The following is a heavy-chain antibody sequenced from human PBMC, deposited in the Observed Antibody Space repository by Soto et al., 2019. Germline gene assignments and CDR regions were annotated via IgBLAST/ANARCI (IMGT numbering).Heavy chain of an antibody. V-gene: IGHV1-46*01. J-gene: IGHJ4*02. CDR1: GYTFTSYY. D-gene: IGHD6-19*01. CDR3: ARDGRSSSSSGWSYLAY. CDR2: INPSGGST. Sequence: QVQLVQSGAEVKKPGASVKVSCKASGYTFTSYYMHWVRQAPGQGLEWLGIINPSGGSTSYAQKFQGRGTITRDTSTSTVYMELSSLRSEATAGYYCARDGRSSSSSGWSYLAYWGKGTLVTVAS.